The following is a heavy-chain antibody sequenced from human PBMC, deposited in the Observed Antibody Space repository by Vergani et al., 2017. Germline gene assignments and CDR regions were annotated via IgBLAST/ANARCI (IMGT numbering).Heavy chain of an antibody. Sequence: QVQLVESGGGVVQPGRSLRLSCAASGFTFSSYAMHWVRQAPGKGLEWVAVISYDGSNKYYADSVKGRFTISRDNSKNTLYLQMNSLRAEDTAVYYCARDFPSMVRGVINYYYYYYMDVWGKGTTVTVSS. CDR1: GFTFSSYA. D-gene: IGHD3-10*01. V-gene: IGHV3-30*04. CDR3: ARDFPSMVRGVINYYYYYYMDV. CDR2: ISYDGSNK. J-gene: IGHJ6*03.